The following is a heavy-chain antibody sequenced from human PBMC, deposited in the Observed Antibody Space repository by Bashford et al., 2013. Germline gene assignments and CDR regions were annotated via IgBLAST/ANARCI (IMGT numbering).Heavy chain of an antibody. J-gene: IGHJ6*02. CDR3: ARILGEDV. V-gene: IGHV4-31*03. D-gene: IGHD1-26*01. CDR1: GVSISSGGYY. Sequence: SETLSLTCSVSGVSISSGGYYWSWIRQHPGKGLEWIGYIYYSGSAYYNPSLKSRFTISVDTSKNEFSLKLSSVTDADTAVYYCARILGEDVWGQGTTVTVSS. CDR2: IYYSGSA.